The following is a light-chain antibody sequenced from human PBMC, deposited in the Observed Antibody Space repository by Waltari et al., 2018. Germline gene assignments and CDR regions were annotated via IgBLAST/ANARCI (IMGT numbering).Light chain of an antibody. V-gene: IGKV1-5*03. CDR2: KAS. CDR3: QQVNSFRT. Sequence: DIQMTQSPSTLSASIGDRVTITCRASQSVNSWLAWYQQKPGKAPKLLIYKASNLDSGVPSRFSGGGSGTEFTLTISSLQPEDFATYYCQQVNSFRTFGQGTKVEIK. J-gene: IGKJ1*01. CDR1: QSVNSW.